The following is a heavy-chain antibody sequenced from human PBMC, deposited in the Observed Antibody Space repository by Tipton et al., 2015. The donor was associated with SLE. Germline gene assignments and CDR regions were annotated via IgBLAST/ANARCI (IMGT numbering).Heavy chain of an antibody. CDR1: GFTFHDYG. CDR2: INWNGGTT. CDR3: ARDLFPYGMDV. Sequence: GSLRLSCAASGFTFHDYGTNWVRQVPGKGLEWVAGINWNGGTTNYADSVKGRFTISRDNAENSLYLQMNSLRAEDTAFYYCARDLFPYGMDVWGQGTTVTVSS. V-gene: IGHV3-20*04. D-gene: IGHD2/OR15-2a*01. J-gene: IGHJ6*02.